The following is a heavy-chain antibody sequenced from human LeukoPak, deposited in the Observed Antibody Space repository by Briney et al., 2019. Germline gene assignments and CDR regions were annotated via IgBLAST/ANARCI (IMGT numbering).Heavy chain of an antibody. V-gene: IGHV3-15*01. CDR2: IKSKTDGGTT. J-gene: IGHJ4*02. CDR3: TTYLALVGATTYFDY. CDR1: GFTFSNAW. D-gene: IGHD1-26*01. Sequence: GGSLRLSCAASGFTFSNAWMSWVRQAPGKGLEWVGRIKSKTDGGTTDYAAPVKGRFTISRDDSKNTLYLQMNSLKTEDTAVYYCTTYLALVGATTYFDYWGQGTLVTVSS.